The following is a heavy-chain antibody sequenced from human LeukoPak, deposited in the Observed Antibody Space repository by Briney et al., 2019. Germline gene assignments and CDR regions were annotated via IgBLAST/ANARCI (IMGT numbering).Heavy chain of an antibody. D-gene: IGHD2-15*01. CDR2: IIPILGIA. CDR1: GYTFTGYY. J-gene: IGHJ4*02. Sequence: ASVKVSCKASGYTFTGYYMHWVRQAPGQGLEWMGRIIPILGIANYAQKFQGRVTITADKSTSTAYMELSSLRSEDTAVYYCARDEPPGLVAAGYWGQGTLVTVSS. V-gene: IGHV1-69*04. CDR3: ARDEPPGLVAAGY.